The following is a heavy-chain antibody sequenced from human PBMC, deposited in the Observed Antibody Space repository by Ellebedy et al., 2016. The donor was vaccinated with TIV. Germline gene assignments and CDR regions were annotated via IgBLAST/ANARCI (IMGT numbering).Heavy chain of an antibody. J-gene: IGHJ4*02. CDR3: AGGTY. Sequence: GESLKISCAASGFTVSGDYMSWVRQAPGKGLEWVSIMDAGGNTHYPDPVKGRFTVSRDNSKKPLYLQMNSLRAEDTAVYYCAGGTYWGQGTLVTVSS. CDR2: MDAGGNT. CDR1: GFTVSGDY. V-gene: IGHV3-53*01.